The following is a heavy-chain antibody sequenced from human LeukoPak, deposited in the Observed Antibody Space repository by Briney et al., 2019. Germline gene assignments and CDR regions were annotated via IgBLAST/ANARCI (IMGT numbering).Heavy chain of an antibody. CDR3: VRVYSGYENFDY. V-gene: IGHV1-2*02. CDR1: GYTFIGNF. D-gene: IGHD5-12*01. Sequence: ASVKVSCKAAGYTFIGNFIHWVRQAPGQGLEWMGWINPNSGGTQYAERFQGRVTMTRDTSINTAYTELSGLTSDDTVVYYCVRVYSGYENFDYWGQGTLVTVSS. CDR2: INPNSGGT. J-gene: IGHJ4*02.